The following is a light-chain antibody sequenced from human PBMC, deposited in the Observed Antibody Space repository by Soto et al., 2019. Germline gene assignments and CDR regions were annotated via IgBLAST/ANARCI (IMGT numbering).Light chain of an antibody. Sequence: DIQMTQSPSTLSASVGDRVTITCRASQSIRSRLAWYQQKPGKAPKLLIYEASSLESGVPSRFSGRGSGTEFTLTITSLQPDDSATYYCQQCHSYSLTFCGGTKVEIK. CDR1: QSIRSR. CDR2: EAS. CDR3: QQCHSYSLT. V-gene: IGKV1-5*03. J-gene: IGKJ4*01.